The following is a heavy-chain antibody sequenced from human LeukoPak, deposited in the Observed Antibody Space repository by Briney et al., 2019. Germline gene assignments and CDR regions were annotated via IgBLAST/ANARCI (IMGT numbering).Heavy chain of an antibody. D-gene: IGHD2-2*01. CDR1: GGTFSSYA. J-gene: IGHJ6*02. CDR2: IIPILGIA. Sequence: ASAKVSCKASGGTFSSYAISWVRQAPGQGLEWMGRIIPILGIANYAQKFQGRVTITADKSTSTAYMELSSLRSEDTAVYYCARDSPDIVVVPAAEAYYYYGMDVWGQGTTVTVSS. CDR3: ARDSPDIVVVPAAEAYYYYGMDV. V-gene: IGHV1-69*04.